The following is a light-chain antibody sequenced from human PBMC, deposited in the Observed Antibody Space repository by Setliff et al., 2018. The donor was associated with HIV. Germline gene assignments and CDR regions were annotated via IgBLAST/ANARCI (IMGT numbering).Light chain of an antibody. CDR1: SSDVGGYRY. CDR3: SSYTSSSTYV. CDR2: DVS. V-gene: IGLV2-14*01. Sequence: QSALAQPASVSGSPGQSITISCTGTSSDVGGYRYVSWYQQHPGKAPKLMIYDVSKRPSGVSNRFSGSKSGNTASLTISGLQAEDEADFYCSSYTSSSTYVFGTGTKVTV. J-gene: IGLJ1*01.